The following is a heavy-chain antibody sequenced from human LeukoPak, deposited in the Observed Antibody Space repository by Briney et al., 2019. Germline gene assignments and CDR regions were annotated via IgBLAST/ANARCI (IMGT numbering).Heavy chain of an antibody. Sequence: PSETLSLTCTVSGGSISSYYWSWVRQPPGKGLEWIGYIYYSGSTNYNPSLKSRVTISVNTSKNQFSLKLSSVTAADTAVYYCAREYGDHYWYFDLWGRGTLVTVSS. D-gene: IGHD4-17*01. V-gene: IGHV4-59*12. CDR2: IYYSGST. CDR1: GGSISSYY. J-gene: IGHJ2*01. CDR3: AREYGDHYWYFDL.